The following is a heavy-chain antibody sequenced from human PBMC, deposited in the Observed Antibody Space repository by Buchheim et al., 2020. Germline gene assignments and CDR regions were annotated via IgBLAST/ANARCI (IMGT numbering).Heavy chain of an antibody. CDR2: ITYSSSNK. Sequence: EVQLVESGGGLVQPGGSLRLSCAASGFTFSSYSMNWVRQAPGKGLEWVSYITYSSSNKYYADSVKGRFTISRDNSKNTLYLQMNSLRAEDTAVYYCARDNLDPKRYYYGMDVWGQGTT. CDR3: ARDNLDPKRYYYGMDV. CDR1: GFTFSSYS. V-gene: IGHV3-48*01. D-gene: IGHD3-9*01. J-gene: IGHJ6*02.